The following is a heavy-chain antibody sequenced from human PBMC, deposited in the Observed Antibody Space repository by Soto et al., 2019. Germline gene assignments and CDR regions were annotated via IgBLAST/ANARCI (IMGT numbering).Heavy chain of an antibody. CDR2: ISHDGSEQ. D-gene: IGHD5-12*01. CDR1: GITLNNSG. Sequence: QVQLVESGGGVVQPGRSLRLSCRVSGITLNNSGIHWVRQAPGKGLEWMAVISHDGSEQCYADSMKGRLNISRDNSKNTVNLQMNSLRGEDTAIYYCVKDRVPGAYGHYYGMDVWGQGTTVTVSS. J-gene: IGHJ6*02. CDR3: VKDRVPGAYGHYYGMDV. V-gene: IGHV3-30*18.